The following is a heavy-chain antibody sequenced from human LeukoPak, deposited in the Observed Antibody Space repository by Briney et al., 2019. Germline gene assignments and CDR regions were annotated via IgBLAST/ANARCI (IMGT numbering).Heavy chain of an antibody. CDR3: ARDLNYYGSGANWFDP. D-gene: IGHD3-10*01. Sequence: PGGSLRLSCAASGFTFSSDWMSWVRQAPGKGLEWVANIKQDGSDKYYVDFVKGRFTISRDNAKNSLYLQMNSLRAEDTAVYYCARDLNYYGSGANWFDPWGQGTLVTGSP. CDR1: GFTFSSDW. V-gene: IGHV3-7*01. CDR2: IKQDGSDK. J-gene: IGHJ5*02.